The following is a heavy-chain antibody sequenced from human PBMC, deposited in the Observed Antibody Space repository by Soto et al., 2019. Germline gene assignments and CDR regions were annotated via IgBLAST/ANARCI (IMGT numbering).Heavy chain of an antibody. CDR1: GYTFTGYY. CDR2: INPNSGGT. V-gene: IGHV1-2*04. Sequence: ASVKVSCKASGYTFTGYYMHWVRQAPGQGLEWMGWINPNSGGTNYAQKFQGWVTMTRDTSISTAYMELSRPRSDDTAVYYCARALSDSSGYYYNWGQGTLVTVSS. D-gene: IGHD3-22*01. J-gene: IGHJ4*02. CDR3: ARALSDSSGYYYN.